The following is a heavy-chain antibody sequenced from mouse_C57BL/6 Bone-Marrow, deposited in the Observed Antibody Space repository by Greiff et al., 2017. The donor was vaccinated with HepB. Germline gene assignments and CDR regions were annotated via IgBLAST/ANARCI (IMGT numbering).Heavy chain of an antibody. V-gene: IGHV5-12*01. CDR2: ISNGGGST. Sequence: EVQGVESGGGLVQPGGSLKLSCAASGFTFSDYYMYWVRQTPEKRLEWVAYISNGGGSTYYPDTVKGRFTISRDNAKNTLYLQMSRLKSEDTAMYYCARGAYEYDGFDYWGQGTTLTVSS. CDR3: ARGAYEYDGFDY. J-gene: IGHJ2*01. CDR1: GFTFSDYY. D-gene: IGHD2-4*01.